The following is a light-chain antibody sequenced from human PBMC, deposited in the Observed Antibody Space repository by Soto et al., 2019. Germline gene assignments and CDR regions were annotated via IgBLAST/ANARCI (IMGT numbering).Light chain of an antibody. CDR1: QSVSIY. CDR3: QHRKDWQVT. J-gene: IGKJ5*01. CDR2: DAS. V-gene: IGKV3-11*01. Sequence: EIVLTQSPATLSLSPGESATLXXRASQSVSIYLAWYQQKPGQAPGLXIYDASNRATGVPARFSGSGSGTDFTLTISSLEPEDFAVYYCQHRKDWQVTFGQGTRLEIK.